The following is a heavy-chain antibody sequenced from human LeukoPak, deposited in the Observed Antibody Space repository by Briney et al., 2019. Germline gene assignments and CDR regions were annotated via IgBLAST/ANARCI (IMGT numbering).Heavy chain of an antibody. J-gene: IGHJ4*02. Sequence: GGSLRLSCAASGFTFSSYGMSWVRQAPGKGLEWVSSISSSSSYIYYADSVKGRFTISRDNAKNSLYLQMNSLRAEDTAVYYCARDGQQLAFDYWGQGTLVTVSS. CDR3: ARDGQQLAFDY. D-gene: IGHD6-13*01. CDR2: ISSSSSYI. CDR1: GFTFSSYG. V-gene: IGHV3-21*01.